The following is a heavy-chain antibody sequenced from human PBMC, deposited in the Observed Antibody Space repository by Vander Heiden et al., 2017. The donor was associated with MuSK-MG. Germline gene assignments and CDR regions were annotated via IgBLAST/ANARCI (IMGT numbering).Heavy chain of an antibody. V-gene: IGHV3-7*01. CDR3: ARSVLRASDY. CDR1: GFTFSHYW. CDR2: IKQDGSEK. Sequence: EVQLVESGGDLVQPGGSLRLSCAASGFTFSHYWMRWIRQAPGKGLEWVASIKQDGSEKQYVDSVKGRFTISRDNAKNSLYLQLNSLRAEDTAVYYCARSVLRASDYWGQGTLVTVSS. J-gene: IGHJ4*02.